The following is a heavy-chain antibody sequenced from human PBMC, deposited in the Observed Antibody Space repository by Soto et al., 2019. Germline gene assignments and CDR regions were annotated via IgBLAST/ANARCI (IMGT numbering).Heavy chain of an antibody. D-gene: IGHD6-19*01. V-gene: IGHV4-39*01. CDR1: GGSISSSSYS. Sequence: SETLSLTXTVSGGSISSSSYSWGWIRQPPGKGLEWIGSIYYSGSTYYNPSLKRRVTISVDTSKNQFSLKLSSVTAADTAVYYCASGLRGQWLVTYYYGMDVWGQGTTVTVSS. J-gene: IGHJ6*02. CDR2: IYYSGST. CDR3: ASGLRGQWLVTYYYGMDV.